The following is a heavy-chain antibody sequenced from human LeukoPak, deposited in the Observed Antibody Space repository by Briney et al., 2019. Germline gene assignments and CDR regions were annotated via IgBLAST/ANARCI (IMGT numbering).Heavy chain of an antibody. J-gene: IGHJ6*04. CDR2: INPNSGGT. Sequence: GASVKVSCKASGYTFTDYYMHWVRQAPGQGLEWMGWINPNSGGTNYAQKFQGRVTMTRDTSISTAYMELSRLRSDDTAVYYCARLVATSNIVDVWGKGTTVTISS. CDR3: ARLVATSNIVDV. D-gene: IGHD5-12*01. CDR1: GYTFTDYY. V-gene: IGHV1-2*02.